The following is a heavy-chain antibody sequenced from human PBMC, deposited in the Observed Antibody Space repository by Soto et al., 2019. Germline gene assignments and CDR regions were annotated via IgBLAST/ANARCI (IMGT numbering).Heavy chain of an antibody. CDR3: ASTEYCSSTSSYGIDY. D-gene: IGHD2-2*01. CDR1: GGSMISYY. CDR2: IYYAGST. V-gene: IGHV4-59*01. Sequence: SETLSLTCTVSGGSMISYYWSWIRQPPGRGLEWIGFIYYAGSTKYNPSLKSRDTISEDTSKNQFSLTVTSVTAADTAVYYCASTEYCSSTSSYGIDYWGQGTLVTVSS. J-gene: IGHJ4*02.